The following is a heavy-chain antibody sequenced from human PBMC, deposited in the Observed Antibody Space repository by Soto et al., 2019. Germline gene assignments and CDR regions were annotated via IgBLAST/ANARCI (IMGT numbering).Heavy chain of an antibody. CDR2: IYYSGST. CDR1: GSSISSGAHY. V-gene: IGHV4-39*01. Sequence: PSETLSLTCTVSGSSISSGAHYWGWIRQPPGKGLEWIGTIYYSGSTYYNPSLKSRLTISVDTSKSQFSLKLTSVTAADTAVYYCARPMRDSCLDSWGQGTLVTVSS. J-gene: IGHJ5*01. CDR3: ARPMRDSCLDS.